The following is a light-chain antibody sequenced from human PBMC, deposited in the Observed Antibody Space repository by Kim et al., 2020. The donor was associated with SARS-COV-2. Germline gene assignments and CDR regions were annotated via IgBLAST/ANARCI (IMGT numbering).Light chain of an antibody. J-gene: IGLJ3*02. CDR3: QEWVSRSVHWL. Sequence: SYELTQPPSVSVAPGKTARITCGGNNIGSKSVHWYQQKPGQAPVLVIYYDTDRPSGIPERFSGSNSGNTATLTISRVEAGDEADYYCQEWVSRSVHWLFG. V-gene: IGLV3-21*01. CDR1: NIGSKS. CDR2: YDT.